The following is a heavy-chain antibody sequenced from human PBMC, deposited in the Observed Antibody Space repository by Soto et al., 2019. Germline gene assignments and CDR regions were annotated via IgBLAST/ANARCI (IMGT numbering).Heavy chain of an antibody. CDR3: ARGRNARHFDY. CDR2: INHSGST. V-gene: IGHV4-34*01. CDR1: GGSFSGYY. J-gene: IGHJ4*02. D-gene: IGHD2-2*01. Sequence: SETLSLTCAVYGGSFSGYYWSWIRQPPGKGLEWIGEINHSGSTNYNPSLKSRVTISVDTSENQFSLKLSSVTAADTAVYYCARGRNARHFDYWGQGTLVTVSS.